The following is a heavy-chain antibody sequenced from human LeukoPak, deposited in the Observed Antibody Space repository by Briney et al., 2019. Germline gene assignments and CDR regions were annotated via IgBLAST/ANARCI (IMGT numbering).Heavy chain of an antibody. CDR1: GFTVSSNY. CDR3: AKDIQYYYDSSGYWDY. CDR2: IYSGGST. Sequence: GSLRLSCAASGFTVSSNYMSWVRQAPGKGLEWVSVIYSGGSTYYADSVKGRFTISRDNSKNTLYLQMNSLRAEDTAVYYCAKDIQYYYDSSGYWDYWGQGTLVTVSS. V-gene: IGHV3-66*02. J-gene: IGHJ4*02. D-gene: IGHD3-22*01.